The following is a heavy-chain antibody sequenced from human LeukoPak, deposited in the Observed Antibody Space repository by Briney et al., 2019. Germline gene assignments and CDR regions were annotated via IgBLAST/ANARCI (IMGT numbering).Heavy chain of an antibody. V-gene: IGHV1-2*02. CDR2: INPNTGVT. Sequence: ASVKVSGKASGYTFTGYYMHWVRQAPGQGLEWMGWINPNTGVTSYAQKFQGRVTLTRDTSIITAYMELTRLRSDDTAVYYCARDRTTVTTGYYGMDVWGQGTTVTVSS. D-gene: IGHD4-17*01. CDR3: ARDRTTVTTGYYGMDV. CDR1: GYTFTGYY. J-gene: IGHJ6*02.